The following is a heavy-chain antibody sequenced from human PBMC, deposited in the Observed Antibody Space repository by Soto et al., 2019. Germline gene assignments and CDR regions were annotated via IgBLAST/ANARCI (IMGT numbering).Heavy chain of an antibody. Sequence: VASVKVSCKASGGTFSSYAISWVRHAPGQGLEWMGGIIPIFGTANYAQKVQGRVTMTADGSTSTAYMELSSLRSADTAVPYCASSTPHYEDLLDYWGPGTLVTVSS. V-gene: IGHV1-69*13. CDR3: ASSTPHYEDLLDY. CDR1: GGTFSSYA. D-gene: IGHD4-17*01. J-gene: IGHJ4*02. CDR2: IIPIFGTA.